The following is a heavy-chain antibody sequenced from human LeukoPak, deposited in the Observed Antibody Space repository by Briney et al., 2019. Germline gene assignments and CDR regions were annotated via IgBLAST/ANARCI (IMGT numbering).Heavy chain of an antibody. CDR1: GYTFTSYY. CDR3: ARDLSYGDYDGTFAY. D-gene: IGHD4-17*01. CDR2: INPSAGST. J-gene: IGHJ4*02. Sequence: GASVKVSCKASGYTFTSYYMHWVRQAPGQGLEWMGIINPSAGSTNYAQKFQGRVTMTRDTSTSTVYMELSSLGSEDTAVYYCARDLSYGDYDGTFAYWGQGTLVTVSS. V-gene: IGHV1-46*01.